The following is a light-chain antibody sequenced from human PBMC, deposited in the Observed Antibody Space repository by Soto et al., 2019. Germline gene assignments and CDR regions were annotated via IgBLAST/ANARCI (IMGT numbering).Light chain of an antibody. CDR1: SRDGGGYDH. J-gene: IGLJ1*01. Sequence: SALRQPATASGSLGETVTIRCTGTSRDGGGYDHVSWYQQHPGKGPKLMIYEVTKRPAGVPDRFSGSKSGNTASLTVSGLPAEDEADYYCSSDAGNYNYVFGTGTKVTVL. CDR3: SSDAGNYNYV. CDR2: EVT. V-gene: IGLV2-8*01.